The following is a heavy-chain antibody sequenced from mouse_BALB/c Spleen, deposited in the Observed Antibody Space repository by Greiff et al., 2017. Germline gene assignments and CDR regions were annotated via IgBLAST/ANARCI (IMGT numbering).Heavy chain of an antibody. Sequence: EVMLVESGGGLVQPGGSLKLSCAASGFTFSSYGMSWVRQTPDKRLELVATIISNGGSTYYPDSVKGRFTISRDNAKNNLYLQMSSLKSEDTAMYYCARGGYYGSSSDFYAMDDWGQGTSVTVSS. V-gene: IGHV5-6-3*01. CDR3: ARGGYYGSSSDFYAMDD. CDR1: GFTFSSYG. CDR2: IISNGGST. D-gene: IGHD1-1*01. J-gene: IGHJ4*01.